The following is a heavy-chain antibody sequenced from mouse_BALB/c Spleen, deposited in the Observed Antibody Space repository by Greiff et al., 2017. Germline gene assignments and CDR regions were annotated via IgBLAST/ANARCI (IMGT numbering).Heavy chain of an antibody. Sequence: EVKVEESGGGLVQPGGSMKLSCVASGFTFSNYWMNWVRRSPEKGLEWVAEIRLKSNNYATHYAESVKGRFTISRDDSKSSVYLQMNNLRAEDTGIYYCTRPFRRVYYYAMDYWGQGTSVTVSS. CDR2: IRLKSNNYAT. CDR1: GFTFSNYW. CDR3: TRPFRRVYYYAMDY. J-gene: IGHJ4*01. V-gene: IGHV6-6*02.